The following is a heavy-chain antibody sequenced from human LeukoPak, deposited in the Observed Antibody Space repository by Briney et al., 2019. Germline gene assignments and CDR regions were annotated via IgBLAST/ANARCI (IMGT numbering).Heavy chain of an antibody. Sequence: PSETLSLTCAVYGGSFSGYYWSWIRQPPGKGLEWIGEINHSGSTNYNPSLKSRVTISVDTSKNQFSLKVSSVTAADTAVYYCAREGDSIDAFDIWGQGTMVTVSS. CDR1: GGSFSGYY. CDR3: AREGDSIDAFDI. CDR2: INHSGST. J-gene: IGHJ3*02. V-gene: IGHV4-34*01. D-gene: IGHD3-22*01.